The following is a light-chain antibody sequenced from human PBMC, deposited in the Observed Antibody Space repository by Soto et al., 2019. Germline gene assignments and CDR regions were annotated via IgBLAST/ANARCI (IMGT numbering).Light chain of an antibody. J-gene: IGKJ4*01. V-gene: IGKV2-28*01. CDR1: QSLLHSNGYNS. Sequence: DIVMTQSPLSLPVTPGEPASISCRSSQSLLHSNGYNSLDWYLQKPGQSPQLLIYLGSNRASGVPDRISGSGSGTDFTLKICRVEAEDVGVYYCMQALQTPRLTFGGGTKVEIK. CDR2: LGS. CDR3: MQALQTPRLT.